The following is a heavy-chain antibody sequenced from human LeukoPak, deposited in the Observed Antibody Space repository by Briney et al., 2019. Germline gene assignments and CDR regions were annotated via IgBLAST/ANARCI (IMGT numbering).Heavy chain of an antibody. D-gene: IGHD1-1*01. CDR1: GGSICNNNYY. CDR3: ATWRTAKTGFDY. CDR2: IYYSGSP. Sequence: NSSETLSLTCTVSGGSICNNNYYWAWIRQPPGKGLECIGSIYYSGSPYYNPSLKSRVTISVDTSKNQFSLRLSSVTAADTAVYYCATWRTAKTGFDYWGQGTLVTVSS. J-gene: IGHJ4*02. V-gene: IGHV4-39*01.